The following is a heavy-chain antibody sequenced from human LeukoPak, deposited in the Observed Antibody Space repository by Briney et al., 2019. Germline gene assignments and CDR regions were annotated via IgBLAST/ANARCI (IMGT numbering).Heavy chain of an antibody. CDR3: ARDRWHIVVVTAGFDP. D-gene: IGHD2-21*02. Sequence: VASVKVSCKASGYTLTRYFIHWVRQAPGQGLEWMGRIIPILGIANYAQKFQGRVTITADKSTSTAYMELSSLRSEDTAVYYCARDRWHIVVVTAGFDPWGQGTLVTVSS. CDR2: IIPILGIA. CDR1: GYTLTRYF. V-gene: IGHV1-69*04. J-gene: IGHJ5*02.